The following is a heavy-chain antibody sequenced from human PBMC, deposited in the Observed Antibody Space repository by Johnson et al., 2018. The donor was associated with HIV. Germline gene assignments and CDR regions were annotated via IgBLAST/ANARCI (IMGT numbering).Heavy chain of an antibody. CDR1: GFTFSSSW. J-gene: IGHJ3*02. CDR3: ARGRNAFYI. Sequence: EKLVESGGGVVQPGRSLRLSCVASGFTFSSSWMHWVCQAPEKGLEWVADIQCDGSEKYYVDSVKGRFTISRDNAKNSLYLQMNSLRAEGTAVYYCARGRNAFYIWGQGTMVTVSS. CDR2: IQCDGSEK. V-gene: IGHV3-52*01.